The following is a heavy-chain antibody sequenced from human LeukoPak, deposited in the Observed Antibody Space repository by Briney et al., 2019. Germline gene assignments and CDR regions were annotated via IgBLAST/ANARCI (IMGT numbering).Heavy chain of an antibody. CDR2: IYPGDSDT. J-gene: IGHJ1*01. CDR1: GYSFTNYW. D-gene: IGHD3-10*01. CDR3: ATYAGSSSKYFQD. Sequence: PGESLQISCKASGYSFTNYWIGWVRQMPGKGLEWMGIIYPGDSDTRYSPSFQGQVTISADKSISTAYLQRSSLQASDTAMYYCATYAGSSSKYFQDWGQGTLVTVSS. V-gene: IGHV5-51*01.